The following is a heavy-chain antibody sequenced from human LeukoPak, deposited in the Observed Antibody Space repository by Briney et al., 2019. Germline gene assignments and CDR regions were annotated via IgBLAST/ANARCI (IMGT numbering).Heavy chain of an antibody. J-gene: IGHJ4*02. Sequence: PSETLSLTCAVSGYSISSGYYWGWIRQPPGKGLEWIGSIYHSGSTYYNPSLKSRVTISVDTSKNQFSLKLSSVTAADTAVYYCAREMRLTMTGEGYFDYWGQGTLVTVSS. CDR2: IYHSGST. D-gene: IGHD3-22*01. CDR3: AREMRLTMTGEGYFDY. V-gene: IGHV4-38-2*02. CDR1: GYSISSGYY.